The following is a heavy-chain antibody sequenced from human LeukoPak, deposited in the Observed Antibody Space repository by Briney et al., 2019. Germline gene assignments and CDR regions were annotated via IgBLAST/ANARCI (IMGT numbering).Heavy chain of an antibody. V-gene: IGHV7-4-1*02. J-gene: IGHJ5*02. CDR3: ARETAGYSSLKSYNWFDP. D-gene: IGHD6-13*01. Sequence: GASVKVSCKASGYTFTSYAMNWVRQAPGQGLEWMGWINTNTGNPTYAQGFTGRFVFSLDTSVSTAYLQISSLKAEDTAVYYCARETAGYSSLKSYNWFDPWGQGTLVTVSS. CDR1: GYTFTSYA. CDR2: INTNTGNP.